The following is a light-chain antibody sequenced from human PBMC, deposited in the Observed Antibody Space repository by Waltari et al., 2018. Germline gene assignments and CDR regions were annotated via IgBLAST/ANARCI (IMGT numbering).Light chain of an antibody. Sequence: EIVLTQSPVTLSLSPGDTATLSCRASQSIGSYLAWYQRKPGQAPRLLISDASHRAAGIPPRFSGGGSGTDFTLTISGLEPEDFAVYYCQHRNTGLTFGGGTKVEIE. CDR3: QHRNTGLT. V-gene: IGKV3-11*01. CDR1: QSIGSY. J-gene: IGKJ4*01. CDR2: DAS.